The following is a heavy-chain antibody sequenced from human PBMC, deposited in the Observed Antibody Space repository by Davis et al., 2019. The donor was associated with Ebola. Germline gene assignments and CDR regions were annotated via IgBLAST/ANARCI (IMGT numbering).Heavy chain of an antibody. CDR2: ISAYNGNI. D-gene: IGHD4-17*01. J-gene: IGHJ4*02. V-gene: IGHV1-18*04. CDR3: ARDFGDFGSYFDY. Sequence: ASVKVSCKASGYTFTSYGISWVRQAPGQGLEWMGWISAYNGNINYVQKLQGRVTMTTDTSASTAYMELSSLTYEDTAVYSCARDFGDFGSYFDYWGQGTRVTVSS. CDR1: GYTFTSYG.